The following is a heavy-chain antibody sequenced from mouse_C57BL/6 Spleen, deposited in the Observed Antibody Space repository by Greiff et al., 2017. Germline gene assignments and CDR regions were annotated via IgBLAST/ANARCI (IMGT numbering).Heavy chain of an antibody. CDR3: TPITTVVEGFDY. CDR1: GFNIKDDY. J-gene: IGHJ2*01. Sequence: VQLKQSGAELVRPGASVKLSCTASGFNIKDDYMHWVKQRPEQGLEWIGWIDPANGDTEYASKFQGKATITADTSSNTAYLQLSSLTSEDTAVYYCTPITTVVEGFDYWGQGTTLTVSS. CDR2: IDPANGDT. D-gene: IGHD1-1*01. V-gene: IGHV14-4*01.